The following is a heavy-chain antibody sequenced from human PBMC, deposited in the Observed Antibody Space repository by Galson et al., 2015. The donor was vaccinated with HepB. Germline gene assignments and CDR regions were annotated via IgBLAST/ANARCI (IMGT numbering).Heavy chain of an antibody. Sequence: SLRLSCAASGFTFSSYWMNWVRQAPGKRLEWVAHINQDGSSKYYVDSVKGRFTISRDNAKDSVYLQLDSLRAEDTAVYYCARRISLVRGIITKPDYYYGMDVWGQGTTVTVAS. CDR1: GFTFSSYW. D-gene: IGHD3-10*01. CDR2: INQDGSSK. CDR3: ARRISLVRGIITKPDYYYGMDV. J-gene: IGHJ6*02. V-gene: IGHV3-7*03.